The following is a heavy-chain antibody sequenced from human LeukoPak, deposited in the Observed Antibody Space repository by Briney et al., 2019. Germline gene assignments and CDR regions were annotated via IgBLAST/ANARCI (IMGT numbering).Heavy chain of an antibody. J-gene: IGHJ4*02. V-gene: IGHV4-59*01. CDR2: IYHTGST. Sequence: PSETLSLTCTISGGSLSDYYWSWVRQSPGKGLEWICYIYHTGSTSYSPSLKSRVTISADTSQNQFSLKLSSVTAADTAVYYCASRKLGNDYWGQGTLVTVSS. CDR1: GGSLSDYY. D-gene: IGHD7-27*01. CDR3: ASRKLGNDY.